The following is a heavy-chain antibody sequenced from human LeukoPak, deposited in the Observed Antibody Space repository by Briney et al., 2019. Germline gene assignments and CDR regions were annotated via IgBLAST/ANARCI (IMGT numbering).Heavy chain of an antibody. Sequence: PGGSLRLSCAASGFTFSSYSMNWVRQAPGKGLEWVSYISSFSRTVYYADSVKGRFTISRDNAKNSLYLQMNSLRAEDTAVYYCAKDVSYYYERNAFDVWGPGTMVTVPS. CDR2: ISSFSRTV. V-gene: IGHV3-48*01. CDR3: AKDVSYYYERNAFDV. D-gene: IGHD3-22*01. J-gene: IGHJ3*01. CDR1: GFTFSSYS.